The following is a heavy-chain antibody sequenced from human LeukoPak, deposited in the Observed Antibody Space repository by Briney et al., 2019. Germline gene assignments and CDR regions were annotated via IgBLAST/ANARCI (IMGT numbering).Heavy chain of an antibody. CDR3: ARKTPSSGWYSTYWYFEL. CDR2: IYYSGST. J-gene: IGHJ2*01. Sequence: PSETLSLTCTVSGGSISSYYWSWIRQPPGKGLEWIGYIYYSGSTNYNPSLKSRVTISVDTSKNQFSLKLSSVTAADTAVYYCARKTPSSGWYSTYWYFELWGRGTLVTVSS. D-gene: IGHD6-19*01. CDR1: GGSISSYY. V-gene: IGHV4-59*01.